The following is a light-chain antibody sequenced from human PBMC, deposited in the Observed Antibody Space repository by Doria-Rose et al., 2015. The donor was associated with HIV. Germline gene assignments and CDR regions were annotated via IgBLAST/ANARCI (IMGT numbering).Light chain of an antibody. V-gene: IGKV3-20*01. Sequence: TQSPGTLSLSPGERATLSCMASQSVSANSLAWYQQRRGQSHRLLIYGGSSRATDIPDRFSGSGYGTDFTLTISRLEPEDFAVYYCHQYASSRTFGQGTKVEIK. CDR1: QSVSANS. CDR2: GGS. CDR3: HQYASSRT. J-gene: IGKJ1*01.